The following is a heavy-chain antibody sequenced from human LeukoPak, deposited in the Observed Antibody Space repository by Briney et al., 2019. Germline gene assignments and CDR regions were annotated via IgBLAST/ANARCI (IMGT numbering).Heavy chain of an antibody. CDR2: IYASGST. Sequence: PSETLSLTCTVSGGSINSGSYSWTWIRQPAGKGLEWIGRIYASGSTDYKPSLKSRVTISIDMSKNQFSLKLSSVTAADTAVYYCARVAAAGSRTQWTGFDPWGQGTLVTVSS. CDR1: GGSINSGSYS. J-gene: IGHJ5*02. V-gene: IGHV4-61*02. CDR3: ARVAAAGSRTQWTGFDP. D-gene: IGHD6-13*01.